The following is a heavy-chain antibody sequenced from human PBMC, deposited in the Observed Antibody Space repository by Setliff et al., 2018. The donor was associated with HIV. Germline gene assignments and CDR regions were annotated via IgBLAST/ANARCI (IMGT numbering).Heavy chain of an antibody. Sequence: SETLSLTCAVSGYSISRDYYWGWIRQPPGKGLEWIGSIYHNGNTYYSPSLKSRVTISVDTSRNQISLKLSSVTAADAAVYYCARQRLGNCSGARCSFSGMDVWGPGTTVTVSS. CDR1: GYSISRDYY. V-gene: IGHV4-38-2*01. D-gene: IGHD2-15*01. CDR3: ARQRLGNCSGARCSFSGMDV. CDR2: IYHNGNT. J-gene: IGHJ6*02.